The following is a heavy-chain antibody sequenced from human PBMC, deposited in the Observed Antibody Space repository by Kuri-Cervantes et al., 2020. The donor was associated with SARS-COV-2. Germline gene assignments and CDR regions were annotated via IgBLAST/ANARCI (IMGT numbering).Heavy chain of an antibody. J-gene: IGHJ6*03. CDR2: VFYSGTT. D-gene: IGHD4-17*01. V-gene: IGHV4-39*07. Sequence: ESLKISCAVSAVSTSSTLHFWGWIRLAPGKGLEWIGSVFYSGTTYYNPSPKSRVTISVDTSSKQFSLHLSSVTAADTAVYYCARAYGFLRYIYYMDVWGRGTTVTVSS. CDR1: AVSTSSTLHF. CDR3: ARAYGFLRYIYYMDV.